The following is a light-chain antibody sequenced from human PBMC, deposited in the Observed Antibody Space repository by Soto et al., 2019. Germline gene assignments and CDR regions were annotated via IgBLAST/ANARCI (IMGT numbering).Light chain of an antibody. J-gene: IGLJ3*02. CDR1: SSDVGGYNY. CDR2: DVS. CDR3: SSYTSSSTV. V-gene: IGLV2-14*01. Sequence: QSVLTQPASVSGSPGQSITISCTGTSSDVGGYNYVSWYQQHPGKAPKLMIYDVSNRPSGVSNRFSGSKSGNTASLTISGLQAEDEADYYRSSYTSSSTVFGGGNKVTVL.